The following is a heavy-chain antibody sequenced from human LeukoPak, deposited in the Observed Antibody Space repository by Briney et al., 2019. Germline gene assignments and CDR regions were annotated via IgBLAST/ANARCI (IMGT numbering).Heavy chain of an antibody. J-gene: IGHJ4*02. CDR3: ARDPQQLVGATGGGFDY. CDR2: ISAYNSNT. Sequence: ASVKVSCKASGYTFTSYGISWVRQAPGQGLEWMGWISAYNSNTNYAQKLQGRVTMTTDTSTSTAYMELRSLRSDDTPVYYCARDPQQLVGATGGGFDYGGQGTLVTVSS. V-gene: IGHV1-18*01. D-gene: IGHD1-26*01. CDR1: GYTFTSYG.